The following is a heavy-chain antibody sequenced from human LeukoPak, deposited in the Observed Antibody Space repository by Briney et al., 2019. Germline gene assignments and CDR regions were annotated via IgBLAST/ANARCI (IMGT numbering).Heavy chain of an antibody. CDR3: ARNRIATFDY. Sequence: SETLSLTCTVSGGSISSYYWSWIRQPPGKGLEWIGYIYYSGSTNYNPSLKSRVTISVDTSKNQFSLKLSSVTAADTAVYYCARNRIATFDYWGQGTLVTVSS. V-gene: IGHV4-59*01. CDR1: GGSISSYY. D-gene: IGHD1-26*01. CDR2: IYYSGST. J-gene: IGHJ4*02.